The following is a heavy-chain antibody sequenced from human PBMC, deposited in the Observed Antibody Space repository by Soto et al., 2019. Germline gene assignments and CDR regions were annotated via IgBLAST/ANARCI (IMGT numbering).Heavy chain of an antibody. J-gene: IGHJ4*02. CDR1: GFTFSNYP. CDR3: AKVAGVGTKSGIDY. CDR2: ISGAGQTT. V-gene: IGHV3-23*01. D-gene: IGHD2-8*01. Sequence: EVQVLESGGGLVQPGESLRLTCADSGFTFSNYPMTWVRQAPGKGREWVSVISGAGQTTYYGDSVKGRFTISRDNSQNTMSLQMNSLRVEDTAVYYCAKVAGVGTKSGIDYWGQGTLVTVSS.